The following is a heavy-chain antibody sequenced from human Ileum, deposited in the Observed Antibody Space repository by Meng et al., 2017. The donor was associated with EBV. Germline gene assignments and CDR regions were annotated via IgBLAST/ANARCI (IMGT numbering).Heavy chain of an antibody. CDR1: GYTFTSYP. D-gene: IGHD2-2*01. V-gene: IGHV7-4-1*02. J-gene: IGHJ5*01. CDR3: ARALGSRGSGRFDS. Sequence: QVQLVQSGSELKKPGXSGKVSCKASGYTFTSYPVNWVRQAPGQGLEWMGWISTNTGNPTYAQGFTGRFVFSLDTSVSTAYLQISSLKTEDTAIYYCARALGSRGSGRFDSWGQGTLVTVSS. CDR2: ISTNTGNP.